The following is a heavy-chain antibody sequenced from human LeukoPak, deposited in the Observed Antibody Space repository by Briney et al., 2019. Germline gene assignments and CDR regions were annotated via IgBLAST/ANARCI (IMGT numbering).Heavy chain of an antibody. D-gene: IGHD5-12*01. J-gene: IGHJ6*03. CDR1: GGSISSGSYY. CDR3: ARVSPTRGYSGLIYYYYMDV. CDR2: IYYSGST. Sequence: PSETLSLTCTVSGGSISSGSYYWSWIRQPAGKGLQWIGYIYYSGSTNYNPSLKSRVTMSVDTSKNQFSLKLSSVTAADTALYYCARVSPTRGYSGLIYYYYMDVWGKGTTVTVSS. V-gene: IGHV4-61*10.